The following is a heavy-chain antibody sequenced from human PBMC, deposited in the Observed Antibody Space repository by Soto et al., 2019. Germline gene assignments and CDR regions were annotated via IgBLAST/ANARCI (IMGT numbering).Heavy chain of an antibody. Sequence: QVQLVQSGDEVRKPGSSVKVSCKASGYIFVNYGIAWVRQAPGQGLEWMGWISPYSGNTHYASKVQGRLTMTTHTSTSTAYRNLGSLTSGDTAVYYCTVVENYVTPTPQNVWGQGTTVTVSS. CDR1: GYIFVNYG. J-gene: IGHJ6*02. CDR3: TVVENYVTPTPQNV. V-gene: IGHV1-18*01. D-gene: IGHD3-16*01. CDR2: ISPYSGNT.